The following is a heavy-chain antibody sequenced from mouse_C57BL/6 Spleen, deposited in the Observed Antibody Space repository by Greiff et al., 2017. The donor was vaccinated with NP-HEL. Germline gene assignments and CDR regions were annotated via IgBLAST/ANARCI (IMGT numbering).Heavy chain of an antibody. CDR3: ARPYDYDEGFAY. D-gene: IGHD2-4*01. J-gene: IGHJ3*01. CDR2: IRNKANGYTT. Sequence: EVQLVESGGGLVQPGGSLSLSCAASGFTFTDYYMSWVRQPPGKALEWLGFIRNKANGYTTEYSPSVKGRFTISRDNSQSILYLQMNALRAEDSATYYCARPYDYDEGFAYWGQGTLVTVSA. CDR1: GFTFTDYY. V-gene: IGHV7-3*01.